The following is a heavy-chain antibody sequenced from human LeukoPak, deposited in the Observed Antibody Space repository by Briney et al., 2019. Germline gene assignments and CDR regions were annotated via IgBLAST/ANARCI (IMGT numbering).Heavy chain of an antibody. D-gene: IGHD6-13*01. CDR2: ISSSSSYI. CDR3: TTAPTAAPYY. Sequence: GGSLRLSCAASGFTFSSYSMNWVPQAPGKGLEWVSSISSSSSYIYYADPVKGRFTISRDNAKNSLYLLMNSLRADDTAVYYATTAPTAAPYYWGQGTLVTVSS. V-gene: IGHV3-21*04. J-gene: IGHJ4*02. CDR1: GFTFSSYS.